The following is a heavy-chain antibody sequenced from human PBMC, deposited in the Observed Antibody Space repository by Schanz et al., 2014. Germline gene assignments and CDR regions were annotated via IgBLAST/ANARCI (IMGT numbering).Heavy chain of an antibody. V-gene: IGHV4-59*01. CDR1: GDSIRSYY. Sequence: QVQLQESGPGLVKPSETLSLTCNVSGDSIRSYYWSWIRQPPGKGLEWIGYIYYSGATNYNPSLKSRVTLSVDTSKNQLSLKLTSVNAADTAVYYCASTHWFGSGTTIVDYWGQGTLVTGSS. CDR3: ASTHWFGSGTTIVDY. D-gene: IGHD3-10*01. CDR2: IYYSGAT. J-gene: IGHJ4*02.